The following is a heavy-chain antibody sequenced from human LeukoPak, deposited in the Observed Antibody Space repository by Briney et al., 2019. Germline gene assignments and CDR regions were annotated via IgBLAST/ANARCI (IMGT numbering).Heavy chain of an antibody. CDR3: AKDQNGDYSFDFDY. D-gene: IGHD4-17*01. J-gene: IGHJ4*02. CDR2: ISYDGSNN. Sequence: PGGSLRLSCAASGFTFSSYGMHWVRQAPGKGLEWVAVISYDGSNNYYADSVKGRFTISRDNSKNTLYLQMNSLRADDTAVYYCAKDQNGDYSFDFDYWGQGTLVTVSS. V-gene: IGHV3-30*18. CDR1: GFTFSSYG.